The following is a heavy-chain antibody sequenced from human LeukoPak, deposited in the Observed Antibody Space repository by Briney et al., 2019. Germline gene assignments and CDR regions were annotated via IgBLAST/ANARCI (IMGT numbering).Heavy chain of an antibody. CDR2: ISGSGGST. CDR3: AKAWGMYYYDSSGYPFDY. V-gene: IGHV3-23*01. Sequence: PGGSLRLSCAASGFTFSSYAMSWVRQAPGKGLEWVSAISGSGGSTYYADSVKGRFTISRDNSKNTLYLQTNSLRAEDTAVYYCAKAWGMYYYDSSGYPFDYWGQGTPVTVSS. D-gene: IGHD3-22*01. J-gene: IGHJ4*02. CDR1: GFTFSSYA.